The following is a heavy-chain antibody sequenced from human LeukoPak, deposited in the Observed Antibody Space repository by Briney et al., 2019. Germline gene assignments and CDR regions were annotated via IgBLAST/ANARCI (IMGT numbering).Heavy chain of an antibody. J-gene: IGHJ4*02. CDR1: GYTFAAYG. V-gene: IGHV1-18*01. CDR3: AKVAGDRMGY. CDR2: INANTGKT. D-gene: IGHD2-8*01. Sequence: ASVKVSCKASGYTFAAYGFCWVRQAPGHGLEWMGWINANTGKTDYAQKFQGRVTMTTDTSTSTAYMELRSLRPDDTAVYYCAKVAGDRMGYWGQGTLLTVSS.